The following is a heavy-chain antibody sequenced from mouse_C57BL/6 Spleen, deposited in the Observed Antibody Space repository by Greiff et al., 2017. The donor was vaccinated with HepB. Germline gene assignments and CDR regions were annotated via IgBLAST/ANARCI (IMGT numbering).Heavy chain of an antibody. J-gene: IGHJ3*01. Sequence: VQLQQSGAELVRPGTSVKVSCKASGYAFTNYLIEWVKQRPGQGLEWIGVINPGSGGTNYNEKFKGKATLTADKSSSTAYMQLSSLTSEDSAVYFCASSYDCEGRFAYWGQGTLVTVSA. CDR2: INPGSGGT. D-gene: IGHD2-4*01. CDR1: GYAFTNYL. CDR3: ASSYDCEGRFAY. V-gene: IGHV1-54*01.